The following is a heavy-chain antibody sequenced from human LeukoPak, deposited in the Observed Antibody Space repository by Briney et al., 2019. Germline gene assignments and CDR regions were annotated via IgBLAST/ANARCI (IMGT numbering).Heavy chain of an antibody. CDR2: ITTSDGNT. V-gene: IGHV3-23*01. CDR1: GFTFSSYT. Sequence: PGGSLRLSCAASGFTFSSYTMSWVRQAPGKGLEWVSTITTSDGNTYYADSVKGRFTISRDNSKNTLYLQMGSLRVEDTAVYFCARHVSGAYWGQGTLVTVSS. CDR3: ARHVSGAY. J-gene: IGHJ4*02. D-gene: IGHD1-14*01.